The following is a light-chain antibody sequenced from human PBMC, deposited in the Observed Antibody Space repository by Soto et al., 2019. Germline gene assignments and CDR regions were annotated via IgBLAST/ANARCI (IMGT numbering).Light chain of an antibody. J-gene: IGKJ2*01. Sequence: EIVMTQSPATLSASPGERDTLSCTASQSVSNNLAWYQQKPGQAPGLLIYGASTRATGIPARFSGSGSGTEFTLSISSLQSEDFAVDYCQQYNNWPPTNTFGQGAKLEIK. CDR2: GAS. V-gene: IGKV3-15*01. CDR3: QQYNNWPPTNT. CDR1: QSVSNN.